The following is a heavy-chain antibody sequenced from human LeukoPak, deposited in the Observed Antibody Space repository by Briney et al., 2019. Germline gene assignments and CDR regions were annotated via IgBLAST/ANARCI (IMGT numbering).Heavy chain of an antibody. J-gene: IGHJ4*02. Sequence: SETLSLTCTVSGGSISSYYWSWIRQPPGKGLEWIGYIYYSGSTNYNPSLKSRVTISVDTSKNQFSLKLSSVTAADTAVYYCARSPSRTRDVDYWGQGTLVTASS. CDR2: IYYSGST. V-gene: IGHV4-59*01. CDR3: ARSPSRTRDVDY. D-gene: IGHD5-24*01. CDR1: GGSISSYY.